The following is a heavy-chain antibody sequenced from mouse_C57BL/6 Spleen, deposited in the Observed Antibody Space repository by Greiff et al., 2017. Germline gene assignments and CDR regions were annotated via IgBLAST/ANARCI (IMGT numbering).Heavy chain of an antibody. CDR2: IDPSDSYT. J-gene: IGHJ2*01. Sequence: QVQLQQPGAELVMPGASVKLSCKASGYTFTSYWMHWVKQRPGQGLEWIGEIDPSDSYTNYNQKFKGKSTLTVDKSSSTAYMQLSSLTSEDSAVYYCARSGSNYDADYWGQGTTLTVSS. CDR1: GYTFTSYW. D-gene: IGHD2-5*01. CDR3: ARSGSNYDADY. V-gene: IGHV1-69*01.